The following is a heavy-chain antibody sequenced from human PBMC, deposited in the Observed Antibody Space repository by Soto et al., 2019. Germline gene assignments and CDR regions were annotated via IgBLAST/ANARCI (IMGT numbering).Heavy chain of an antibody. CDR2: IIPILGIA. Sequence: ASVKVSCKASGGTFSSYTISWVRRAPGQGLEWMGRIIPILGIANYAQKFQGRVTITADKSTSTAYMELSSLRSEDTAVYYCARGGYSGYDLTDFDYWGQGTLVTVSS. J-gene: IGHJ4*02. D-gene: IGHD5-12*01. CDR3: ARGGYSGYDLTDFDY. CDR1: GGTFSSYT. V-gene: IGHV1-69*02.